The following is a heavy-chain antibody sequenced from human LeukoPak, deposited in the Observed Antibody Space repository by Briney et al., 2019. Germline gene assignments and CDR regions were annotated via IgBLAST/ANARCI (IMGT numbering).Heavy chain of an antibody. Sequence: GGSLRLSCAASGFTFGDYFMSWIRQAPGKGLECVSYITSSGSTIYYADSVKGRFTISRDNAKNSLYLQMNSLRPEDTAVYYCARVDQKEIVYYYGMDVWGQGTTVTVSS. CDR1: GFTFGDYF. V-gene: IGHV3-11*01. D-gene: IGHD5-12*01. CDR2: ITSSGSTI. J-gene: IGHJ6*02. CDR3: ARVDQKEIVYYYGMDV.